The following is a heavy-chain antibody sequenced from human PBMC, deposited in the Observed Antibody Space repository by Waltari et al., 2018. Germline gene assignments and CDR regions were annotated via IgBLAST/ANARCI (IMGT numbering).Heavy chain of an antibody. Sequence: EVQLLESAGGLVQPGEALRLSCAASGFSFMGFALTWVRQAPGEGLWCGESISCSGVTPFYADSVKGRFTIVRDNSRDTVYLQMNSLRVDDSAVYYCAKGSRGYTNYFFDSWGQGTLVSVSS. CDR1: GFSFMGFA. V-gene: IGHV3-23*01. J-gene: IGHJ4*02. CDR2: ISCSGVTP. D-gene: IGHD3-16*02. CDR3: AKGSRGYTNYFFDS.